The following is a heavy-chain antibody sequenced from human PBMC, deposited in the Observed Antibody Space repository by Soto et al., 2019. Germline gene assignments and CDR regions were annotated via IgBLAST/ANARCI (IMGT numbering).Heavy chain of an antibody. V-gene: IGHV3-23*01. Sequence: DVQLLESGGGLVQPEGSLRLSCAASGFTFSSYAMGWVRQGPGKGLEWVAVVSIGGSTHYADSVRGRFTISRDNSKNTLSLQMNSLTAEDTALYFCGKRRGAGGDFDYWGQGALVTVSS. J-gene: IGHJ4*02. D-gene: IGHD2-15*01. CDR2: VSIGGST. CDR3: GKRRGAGGDFDY. CDR1: GFTFSSYA.